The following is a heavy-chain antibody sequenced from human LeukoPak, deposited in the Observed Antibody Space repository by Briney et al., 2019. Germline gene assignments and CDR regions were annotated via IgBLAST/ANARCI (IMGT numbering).Heavy chain of an antibody. CDR3: ARHSDGARGAYFDY. D-gene: IGHD1-26*01. CDR1: GGSISTSNYY. Sequence: SETLSLTCAVSGGSISTSNYYWGWIRQPPGKALEWIGSIYYSGSTYYNPSLKSRVTMSVDTSENQFSLKLSSVTAADTAVYYCARHSDGARGAYFDYWGQATLVIVSS. CDR2: IYYSGST. V-gene: IGHV4-39*01. J-gene: IGHJ4*02.